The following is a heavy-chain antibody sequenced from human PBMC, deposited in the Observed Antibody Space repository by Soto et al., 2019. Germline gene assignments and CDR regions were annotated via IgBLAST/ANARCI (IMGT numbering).Heavy chain of an antibody. D-gene: IGHD2-21*02. CDR1: GESISSSSYY. Sequence: SDTLSLTCIVSGESISSSSYYCGWIRQPPGKGLEWIGSIYYSGRTYYNPSFRSRVTISIDTSKNQFSLKLSSVTATDTAVYYCARQRTTVVTQAYFDHWGQGALVTVS. V-gene: IGHV4-39*01. J-gene: IGHJ4*02. CDR3: ARQRTTVVTQAYFDH. CDR2: IYYSGRT.